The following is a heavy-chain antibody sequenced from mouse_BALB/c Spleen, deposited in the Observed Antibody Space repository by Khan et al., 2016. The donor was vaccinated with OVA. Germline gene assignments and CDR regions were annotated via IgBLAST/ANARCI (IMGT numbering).Heavy chain of an antibody. D-gene: IGHD1-1*01. Sequence: EVELVESGGGLVKPGGPLKLSCAASGFTFSNYALSWVRQTPEKRLEWVATISSGGDYTYYPDSVKGRFNISRDNAKNTLYLQMSSLRSEDTAQYYCARHNYGPFAYWGQGTLVTVSA. J-gene: IGHJ3*01. CDR2: ISSGGDYT. CDR3: ARHNYGPFAY. CDR1: GFTFSNYA. V-gene: IGHV5-9-3*01.